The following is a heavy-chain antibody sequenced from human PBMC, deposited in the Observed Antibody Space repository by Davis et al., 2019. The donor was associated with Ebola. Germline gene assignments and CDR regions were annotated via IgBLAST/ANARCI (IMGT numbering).Heavy chain of an antibody. Sequence: GESLKISCAASGFTFSDYYMSWIRQAPGKGLEWVSSISSSSSYIYYADSVKGRFTISRDNAKNSLYLQMNSLRAEDTTVYYCATEGYCSSTSCYWRVDYWGQGTLVTVSS. V-gene: IGHV3-11*03. D-gene: IGHD2-2*01. J-gene: IGHJ4*02. CDR3: ATEGYCSSTSCYWRVDY. CDR1: GFTFSDYY. CDR2: ISSSSSYI.